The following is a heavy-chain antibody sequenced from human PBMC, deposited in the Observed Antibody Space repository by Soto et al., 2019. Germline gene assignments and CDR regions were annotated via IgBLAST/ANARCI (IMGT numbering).Heavy chain of an antibody. V-gene: IGHV1-69*02. CDR3: ARVEGTRTTNFYHYMDV. J-gene: IGHJ6*03. CDR2: IIPKLGIT. CDR1: VGTFSDYN. D-gene: IGHD2-8*01. Sequence: VQLVQSGAEVKRPGSSVKVSSKAPVGTFSDYNIAWVRQARGQGLEWMGRIIPKLGITNYAHKFQDRVRITADKATSTAYMELTSLRYEDTAVYFCARVEGTRTTNFYHYMDVWGEGTSVTVS.